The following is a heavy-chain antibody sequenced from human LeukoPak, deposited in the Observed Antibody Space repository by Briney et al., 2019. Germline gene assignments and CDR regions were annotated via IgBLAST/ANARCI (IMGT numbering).Heavy chain of an antibody. J-gene: IGHJ4*02. CDR2: IYYSGST. V-gene: IGHV4-31*02. D-gene: IGHD4-17*01. CDR1: GGSISSGGYY. Sequence: PSQTLSLTWTVSGGSISSGGYYWSWIRQHPGKGLEWIGYIYYSGSTSYNPSLKSRGSISVDTSKNQFSLRLSSVTAADTAVYYCASGIYGDYRPFDYWGQGTLVTVSS. CDR3: ASGIYGDYRPFDY.